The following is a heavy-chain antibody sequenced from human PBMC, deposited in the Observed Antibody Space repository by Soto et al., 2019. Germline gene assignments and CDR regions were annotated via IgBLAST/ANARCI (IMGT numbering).Heavy chain of an antibody. V-gene: IGHV1-69*01. CDR1: EGTLNYYA. D-gene: IGHD2-15*01. CDR3: ARVPRYCSGAGFYSVVFLDP. Sequence: VQPVQSGPEVKKPGSSVKVSCKVSEGTLNYYAISWARQAPGQGLEWIGGIIPILGTSNDAQKLGGRVTMTADESRSTAYMELSSLRSQDTAVYYCARVPRYCSGAGFYSVVFLDPWGQGTLVTVSS. CDR2: IIPILGTS. J-gene: IGHJ5*02.